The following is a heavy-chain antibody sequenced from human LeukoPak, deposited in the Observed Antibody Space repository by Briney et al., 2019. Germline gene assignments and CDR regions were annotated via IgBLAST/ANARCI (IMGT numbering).Heavy chain of an antibody. V-gene: IGHV3-21*01. CDR2: ISSSSSYI. Sequence: GGSLRLSCAASGFTFSSYSMNWVRQAPGKGLEWVSSISSSSSYIYYADSVKGRFTISRDNAENSLYLQMNSLRAEDTAVYYCARDQGAVYDIWGQGTMVTVSS. J-gene: IGHJ3*02. CDR1: GFTFSSYS. D-gene: IGHD4/OR15-4a*01. CDR3: ARDQGAVYDI.